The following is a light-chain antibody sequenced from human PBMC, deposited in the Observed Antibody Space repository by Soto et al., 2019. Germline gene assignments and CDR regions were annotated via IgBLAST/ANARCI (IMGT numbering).Light chain of an antibody. V-gene: IGKV3-20*01. CDR2: GAS. J-gene: IGKJ3*01. CDR1: QSVSSSY. Sequence: EIVLTQSPGTLSLSPGERATLSCRASQSVSSSYLAWYQQKPDQAPRLLIYGASGRATGMPDRFSGSASGTDFTLTISRLEPEDFAVYYCQQYGSSRGFTFGPGTKVDIK. CDR3: QQYGSSRGFT.